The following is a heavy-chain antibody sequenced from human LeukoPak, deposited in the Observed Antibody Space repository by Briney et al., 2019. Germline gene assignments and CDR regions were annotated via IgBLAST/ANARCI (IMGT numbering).Heavy chain of an antibody. D-gene: IGHD4-11*01. V-gene: IGHV1-18*01. J-gene: IGHJ4*02. CDR3: ASGAGDYSNYYFDY. CDR1: GYTFTSYG. Sequence: ASVKVSCKASGYTFTSYGISWVRQAPGQGLEWMGWISAYNGNTNYAQKLQGRVTMTTDTSTSTAYMELRSRRSDDTAVYYCASGAGDYSNYYFDYWGQGTLVTVSS. CDR2: ISAYNGNT.